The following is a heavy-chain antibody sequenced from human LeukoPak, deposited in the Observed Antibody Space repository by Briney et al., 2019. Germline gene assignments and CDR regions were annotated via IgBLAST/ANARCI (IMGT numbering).Heavy chain of an antibody. J-gene: IGHJ5*02. Sequence: SETLSLTCTVSGGSITGYYWSWIRQPAGKGLEWIGRIYTTGSTNYNPSLKSRVTISLDKSKNQFSLRLNSVTAADTAVYYCARARDYYDSSAYPNWFDPWGQGTLVTVSS. V-gene: IGHV4-4*07. CDR2: IYTTGST. CDR3: ARARDYYDSSAYPNWFDP. D-gene: IGHD3-22*01. CDR1: GGSITGYY.